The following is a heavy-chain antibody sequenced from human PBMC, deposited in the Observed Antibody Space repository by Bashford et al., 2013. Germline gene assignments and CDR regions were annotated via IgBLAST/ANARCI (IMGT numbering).Heavy chain of an antibody. J-gene: IGHJ4*02. CDR2: IYDSGST. CDR1: GGSISSYY. D-gene: IGHD1-26*01. CDR3: VANPSGKYGAFDY. V-gene: IGHV4-59*03. Sequence: PSETLSLTCTVSGGSISSYYWSWIRQPPGKGLEWIGYIYDSGSTNYNPSLKSRVTISVDTSKNQFSLKLSSVTAADTAVYYCVANPSGKYGAFDYVGQGTLVTVSS.